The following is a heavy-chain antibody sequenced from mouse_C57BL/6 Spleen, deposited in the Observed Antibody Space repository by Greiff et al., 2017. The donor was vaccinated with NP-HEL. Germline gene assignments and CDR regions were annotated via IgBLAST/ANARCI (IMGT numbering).Heavy chain of an antibody. V-gene: IGHV1-18*01. Sequence: EVQLQQSGPELVKPGASVKIPCKASGYTFTDYNMDWVKQSHGKSLEWIGDINPNNGGTIYNKKFKGKATLTVDKCSSTAYMELRSLTAEDSAVDDCARSEWERNAMDYWGQGTSVTVSS. CDR1: GYTFTDYN. J-gene: IGHJ4*01. D-gene: IGHD1-3*01. CDR3: ARSEWERNAMDY. CDR2: INPNNGGT.